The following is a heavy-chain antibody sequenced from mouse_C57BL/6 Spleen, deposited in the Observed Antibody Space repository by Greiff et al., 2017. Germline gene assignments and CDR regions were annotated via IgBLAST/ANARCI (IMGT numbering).Heavy chain of an antibody. CDR2: ISNGGGST. Sequence: DVLLVESGGGLVQPGASLKLSCAASGFTFSDYYMYWVSQTPEERLEWVAYISNGGGSTYYPETEKDRFTISKDNAKNTLYLQMSRLNSEDTAMYYRTRLDYGYHYYAMDYWGQRTSVTVSS. J-gene: IGHJ4*01. V-gene: IGHV5-12*01. D-gene: IGHD2-2*01. CDR3: TRLDYGYHYYAMDY. CDR1: GFTFSDYY.